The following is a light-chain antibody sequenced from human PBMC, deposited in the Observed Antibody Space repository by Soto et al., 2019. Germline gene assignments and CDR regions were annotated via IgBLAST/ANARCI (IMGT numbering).Light chain of an antibody. Sequence: EIVLTQSPGTLSLSPGERATLSCRASQSVSNYLAWYQQRPGQSPRLLIYAASSRATGVPDRFSGVGSATDFTLTVSRLEPEDFAVYYCQQYGGSPRTLGQGTKLEIK. CDR2: AAS. V-gene: IGKV3-20*01. J-gene: IGKJ2*01. CDR1: QSVSNY. CDR3: QQYGGSPRT.